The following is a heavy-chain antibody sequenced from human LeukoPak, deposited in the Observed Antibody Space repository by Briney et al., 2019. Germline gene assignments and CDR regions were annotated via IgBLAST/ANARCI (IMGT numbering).Heavy chain of an antibody. V-gene: IGHV3-23*01. CDR1: GFTFSSYD. Sequence: GGSLRLSCAVSGFTFSSYDMRWVRQPPAKGLEWVSAISYRGGSTYYADSVKGRFTISRDNSKNTLYQQVNRLSAEDTAVYYFVMPGSGWYMGYDAFDIWGQGTMVTVSS. D-gene: IGHD6-19*01. CDR3: VMPGSGWYMGYDAFDI. CDR2: ISYRGGST. J-gene: IGHJ3*02.